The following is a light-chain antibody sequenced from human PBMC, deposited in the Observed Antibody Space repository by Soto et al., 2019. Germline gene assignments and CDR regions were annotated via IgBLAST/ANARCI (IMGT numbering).Light chain of an antibody. V-gene: IGKV1-39*01. CDR2: AAS. Sequence: DIQMTQSPSSLSASVADRVTITCRASQSISSYLNWYQQKPGKAPKLLIYAASSLQSGVPARFSGSGSGTEFTLTISSLQSEDFAVYYCQHYNTWPWTFGQGTKVDIK. CDR1: QSISSY. CDR3: QHYNTWPWT. J-gene: IGKJ1*01.